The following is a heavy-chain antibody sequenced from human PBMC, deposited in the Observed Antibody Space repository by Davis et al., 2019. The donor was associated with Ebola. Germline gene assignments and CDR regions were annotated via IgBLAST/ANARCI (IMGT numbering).Heavy chain of an antibody. CDR2: INPNSGGT. V-gene: IGHV1-2*06. CDR1: GNTLSELS. CDR3: ARASNLRGDY. Sequence: ASVKVSCKVSGNTLSELSMHWVRQAPGQGLEWMGRINPNSGGTNYAQKFQGRVTMTRDTSISTAYMELSRLRSDDTAVYYCARASNLRGDYWGQGTLVTVSS. D-gene: IGHD3-16*01. J-gene: IGHJ4*02.